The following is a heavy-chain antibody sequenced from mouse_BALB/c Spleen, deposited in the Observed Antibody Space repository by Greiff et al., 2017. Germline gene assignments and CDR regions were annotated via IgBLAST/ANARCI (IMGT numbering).Heavy chain of an antibody. CDR3: ARQGLLRYFDV. J-gene: IGHJ1*01. V-gene: IGHV5-12-2*01. CDR1: GFTFSSYT. D-gene: IGHD1-1*01. Sequence: EVQGVESGGGLVQPGGSLKLSCAASGFTFSSYTMSWVRQTPEKRLEWVAYISNGGGSTYYPDTVKGRFTISRDNAKNTLYLQMSSLKSEDTAMYYCARQGLLRYFDVWGAGTTVTVSS. CDR2: ISNGGGST.